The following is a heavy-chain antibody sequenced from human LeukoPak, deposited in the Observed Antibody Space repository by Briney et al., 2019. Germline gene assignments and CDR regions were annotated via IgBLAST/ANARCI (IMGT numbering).Heavy chain of an antibody. V-gene: IGHV3-23*01. CDR3: AKTRPLDSSSWSHGDY. CDR2: ITGSSGTT. CDR1: GFTFSNYA. D-gene: IGHD6-13*01. Sequence: GGSLRLSCAASGFTFSNYAMSWVRQAPGKGLEWVSTITGSSGTTYYADSVKGRFTISRDNSKNTLYLQMNSLRAEDTAVYYCAKTRPLDSSSWSHGDYWGQGTLVTVSS. J-gene: IGHJ4*02.